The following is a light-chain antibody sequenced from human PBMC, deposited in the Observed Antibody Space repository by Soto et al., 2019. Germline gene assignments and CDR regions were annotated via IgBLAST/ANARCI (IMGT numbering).Light chain of an antibody. Sequence: EIVLTQSPGTLSLSPGERATLSCRASQSISNYLAWYQHKPGQAPRLLISDASKRASGVPARFSGSGSGTDFTLSISSLEPEDLAVYYCQQRSRWPPLTFGGGTTVEIK. V-gene: IGKV3-11*01. J-gene: IGKJ4*01. CDR2: DAS. CDR3: QQRSRWPPLT. CDR1: QSISNY.